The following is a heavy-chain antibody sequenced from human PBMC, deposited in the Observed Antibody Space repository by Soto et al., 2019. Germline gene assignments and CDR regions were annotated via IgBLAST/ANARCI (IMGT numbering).Heavy chain of an antibody. D-gene: IGHD3-10*01. J-gene: IGHJ6*02. CDR3: ARDSSGYGSGSTLYYYGMDV. CDR2: ISSSSYI. CDR1: GFTCSSYS. Sequence: PWGSLRLSCAASGFTCSSYSMNWVRQAPGKGLEWVSSISSSSYIYYADSVKGRFTISRHNSKNTLYLQMNSLRAEDTAVYYCARDSSGYGSGSTLYYYGMDVWGQGTTVTVSS. V-gene: IGHV3-21*04.